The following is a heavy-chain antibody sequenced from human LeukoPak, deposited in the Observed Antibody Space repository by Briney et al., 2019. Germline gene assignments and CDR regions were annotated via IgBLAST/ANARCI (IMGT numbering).Heavy chain of an antibody. CDR2: IYYSGST. V-gene: IGHV4-59*01. CDR3: ARARSVLLWFGEFPPAAFDI. Sequence: SETLSLTCTVSGGXISSYYCSWIRQPPGKGLEWIGYIYYSGSTNYNPSLKSRVTISVDTSKNQFSLKLSSVTAADTAVYYCARARSVLLWFGEFPPAAFDIWGQGTMVTVSS. J-gene: IGHJ3*02. D-gene: IGHD3-10*01. CDR1: GGXISSYY.